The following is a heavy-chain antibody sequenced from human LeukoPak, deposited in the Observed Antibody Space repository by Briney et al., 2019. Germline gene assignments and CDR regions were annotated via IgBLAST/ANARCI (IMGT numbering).Heavy chain of an antibody. CDR1: GGSINNYY. D-gene: IGHD1-26*01. CDR2: SYTSGST. J-gene: IGHJ3*02. Sequence: SETLSLTCTVSGGSINNYYWSWIRQPPGKGLEWIGYSYTSGSTNYNPSLKSRVTISVDTSKNQFSLKLSSVTAADTAVYYCARHRMGATYDAFDIWGQGTMVTVSS. V-gene: IGHV4-4*09. CDR3: ARHRMGATYDAFDI.